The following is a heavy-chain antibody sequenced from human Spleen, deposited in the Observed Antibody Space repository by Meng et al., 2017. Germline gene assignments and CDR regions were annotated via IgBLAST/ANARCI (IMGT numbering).Heavy chain of an antibody. D-gene: IGHD1-26*01. V-gene: IGHV1-18*01. J-gene: IGHJ4*02. CDR1: GYTFTSYG. CDR2: ISAYNGNT. CDR3: ATVGEADSGSKYRHFDS. Sequence: ASVKVSRKASGYTFTSYGISWVRQAPGQGLEWMGWISAYNGNTNYAQKLQGRVTMTTDTSTSTAYMQLRSLRSDDTAVYYCATVGEADSGSKYRHFDSWGQGTLVTVSS.